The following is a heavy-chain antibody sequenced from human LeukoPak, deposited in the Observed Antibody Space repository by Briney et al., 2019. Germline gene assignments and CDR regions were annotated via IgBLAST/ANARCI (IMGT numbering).Heavy chain of an antibody. Sequence: GGSLRLSCAASGFTFSSYAMSWVRQAPGKGLEWVGRIKRKIDAGSTTDYAAPVKGRFIISRDDSKNMLYLQMNSLKAEDTAVYYCSADFGEADGGYHYGLDVWGQGTTVTVSS. CDR3: SADFGEADGGYHYGLDV. CDR2: IKRKIDAGSTT. J-gene: IGHJ6*02. D-gene: IGHD4-17*01. CDR1: GFTFSSYA. V-gene: IGHV3-15*01.